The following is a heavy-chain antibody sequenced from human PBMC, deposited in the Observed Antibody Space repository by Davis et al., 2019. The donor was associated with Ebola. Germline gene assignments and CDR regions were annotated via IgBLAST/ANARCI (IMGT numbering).Heavy chain of an antibody. Sequence: GESLKISCAASGFTFSGSAMRWVRQASGKGLEWVGRIRSKANSYATAYAASVKGRFTISRDDSKNTAYLQMNSLKTEDTAVYYCTSSYASSSGDYWGQGTLVTVSS. D-gene: IGHD6-6*01. CDR2: IRSKANSYAT. CDR3: TSSYASSSGDY. V-gene: IGHV3-73*01. CDR1: GFTFSGSA. J-gene: IGHJ4*02.